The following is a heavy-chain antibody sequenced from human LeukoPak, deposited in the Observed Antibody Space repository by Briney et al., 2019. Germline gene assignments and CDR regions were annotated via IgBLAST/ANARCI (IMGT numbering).Heavy chain of an antibody. Sequence: ASVKVSCKASGYTFTSYGISWVRQAPGQGLEWMGWISAYNGNTNYAQKLQGRVTMTTDTSTSTAYMELRSLRSDDTAVYYCARLGRAVGKESVNWFDPWGQGTLVTVSS. V-gene: IGHV1-18*01. CDR2: ISAYNGNT. J-gene: IGHJ5*02. D-gene: IGHD6-13*01. CDR1: GYTFTSYG. CDR3: ARLGRAVGKESVNWFDP.